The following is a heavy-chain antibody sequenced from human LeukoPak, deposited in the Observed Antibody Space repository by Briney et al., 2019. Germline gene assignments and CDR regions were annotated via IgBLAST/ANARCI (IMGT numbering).Heavy chain of an antibody. V-gene: IGHV4-59*01. CDR3: ARSGTGYSSSWYPGYYMDV. Sequence: SETLSLTCTVSGGSINSYYWSWIRQSPGKGLEWIGYIYYSGSTNYNPSLKSRVTMSVDMSKNQFSLKLRSVTAADTAVYYCARSGTGYSSSWYPGYYMDVWGKGTTVTVSS. J-gene: IGHJ6*03. CDR2: IYYSGST. CDR1: GGSINSYY. D-gene: IGHD6-13*01.